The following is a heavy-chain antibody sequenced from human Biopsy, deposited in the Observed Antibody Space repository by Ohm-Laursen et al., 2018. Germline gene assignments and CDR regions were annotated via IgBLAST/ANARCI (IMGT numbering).Heavy chain of an antibody. D-gene: IGHD3-22*01. V-gene: IGHV3-11*01. CDR3: ARGKYKDFSTGLPRPYHYTLDF. Sequence: GSLRLSCAASGLIFSDYYMSWIRKAPGKGQERIAYINARDGVVYYADSVKGRFTISRDNTNNSLYLQMTSLRPEDTAVFYGARGKYKDFSTGLPRPYHYTLDFWGPGTTVTVSS. CDR2: INARDGVV. J-gene: IGHJ6*02. CDR1: GLIFSDYY.